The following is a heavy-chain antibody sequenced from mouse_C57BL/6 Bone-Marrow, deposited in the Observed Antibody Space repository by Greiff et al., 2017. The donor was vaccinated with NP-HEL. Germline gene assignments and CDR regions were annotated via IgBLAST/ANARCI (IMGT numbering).Heavy chain of an antibody. V-gene: IGHV1-7*01. CDR2: INPSSGYT. D-gene: IGHD1-1*01. Sequence: QVQLQQSGAELVKPGASVKLSCKASGYTFTSYWMHWVKQRPGQGLEWIGYINPSSGYTKYNQKFKDKATLTADKSSSTAYMQLSSLTCEDSAVYVCARYNYYGSSWFAYWGRGTRVTVSA. CDR1: GYTFTSYW. J-gene: IGHJ3*01. CDR3: ARYNYYGSSWFAY.